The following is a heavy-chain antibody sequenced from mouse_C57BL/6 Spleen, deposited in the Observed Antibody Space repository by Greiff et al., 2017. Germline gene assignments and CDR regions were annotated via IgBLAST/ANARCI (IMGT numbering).Heavy chain of an antibody. V-gene: IGHV1-64*01. CDR2: IHPNSGST. CDR1: GYTFTSYW. CDR3: ARSGVYYDYDGDY. Sequence: QVQLQQPGAELVKPGASVKLSCKASGYTFTSYWMHWVKQRPGQGLEWIGMIHPNSGSTNYNEKFKSKATLTVDKSSSTAYMQLSSLTSEDSAVYYCARSGVYYDYDGDYWGQGTTRTVSS. D-gene: IGHD2-4*01. J-gene: IGHJ2*01.